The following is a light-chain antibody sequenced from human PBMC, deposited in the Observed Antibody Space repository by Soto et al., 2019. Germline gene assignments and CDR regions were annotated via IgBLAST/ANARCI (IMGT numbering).Light chain of an antibody. J-gene: IGKJ2*01. CDR3: QQYDTLPPYT. CDR1: QDIGNY. Sequence: DIQMTQSPSSLSASVGDRVTIACQANQDIGNYLNWYQQKPGKAPRLLIYDASNLEIGVPSRFSGSGSGIDFTFTISNLQPEDIATYYCQQYDTLPPYTFGQGTKVELK. CDR2: DAS. V-gene: IGKV1-33*01.